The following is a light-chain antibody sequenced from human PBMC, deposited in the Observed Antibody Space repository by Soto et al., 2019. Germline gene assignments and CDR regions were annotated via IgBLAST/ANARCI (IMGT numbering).Light chain of an antibody. V-gene: IGKV1-8*01. Sequence: AIRMTQSPSSVSASTGDRVTITCRASQGISSYLAWYQQKPGKAPKLLISAASTLQSGVPSSFSGSGSGTDFTLTINCLQSEDFATYYCQQYYSYPLTFAGGTKVEIK. J-gene: IGKJ4*01. CDR2: AAS. CDR3: QQYYSYPLT. CDR1: QGISSY.